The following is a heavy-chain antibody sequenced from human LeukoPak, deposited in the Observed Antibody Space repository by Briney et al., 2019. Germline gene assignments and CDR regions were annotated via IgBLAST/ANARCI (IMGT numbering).Heavy chain of an antibody. CDR2: ISAYNGNT. V-gene: IGHV1-18*01. J-gene: IGHJ4*02. D-gene: IGHD4-17*01. CDR3: ARDKLLGLRRQGRIMAFDY. Sequence: DSVTLSCKADGYTFTSYGISWDRQAPGQGLEWMGWISAYNGNTNYAQKLQGRVTMNTDTSTSTAYMELRSLRSDDTAVYYCARDKLLGLRRQGRIMAFDYWGQGTLVTVSS. CDR1: GYTFTSYG.